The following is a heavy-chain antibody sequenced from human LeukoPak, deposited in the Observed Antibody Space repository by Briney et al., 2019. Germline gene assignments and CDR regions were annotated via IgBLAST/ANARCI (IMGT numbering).Heavy chain of an antibody. J-gene: IGHJ3*02. CDR3: ARAYGSGSYSLWAFDN. CDR1: GFTFSSYS. Sequence: GGSLRLSCAASGFTFSSYSMNWVRQAPGKGLEWVSSISSSSSYIYYADSVKGRFTISRDNAKNSLYLQMNSLRAEDTAVYYCARAYGSGSYSLWAFDNWGQGTMVTVSS. D-gene: IGHD3-10*01. V-gene: IGHV3-21*01. CDR2: ISSSSSYI.